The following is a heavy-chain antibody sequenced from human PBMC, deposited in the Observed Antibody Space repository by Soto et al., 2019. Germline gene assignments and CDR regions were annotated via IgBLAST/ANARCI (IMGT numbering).Heavy chain of an antibody. V-gene: IGHV1-2*04. CDR3: ATWVDYGDFEGFDF. D-gene: IGHD4-17*01. CDR1: GYSFTDYK. Sequence: QGQLLQSGAEVKKPGASVKVSCKTSGYSFTDYKLHWVRQAPGQGLEWMGWVDPNGGGSNSAQKFQGSVTMTWDTSITTAYLDLTRLTTNVTATYFCATWVDYGDFEGFDFWGQGTLVTVSS. CDR2: VDPNGGGS. J-gene: IGHJ4*02.